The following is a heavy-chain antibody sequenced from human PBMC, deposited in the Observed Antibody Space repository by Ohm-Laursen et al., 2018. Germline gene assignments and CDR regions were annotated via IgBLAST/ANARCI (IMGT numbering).Heavy chain of an antibody. Sequence: ASVKVSCNASGYTFTSYYMHWVRQAPGQGLEWMGIINPSGVSTTYAQKFQGRVTMTRDTSTSTVYMELSSLRSEDTAVYYCASPASGYSYGTFDYWGQGTLVTVSS. CDR1: GYTFTSYY. D-gene: IGHD5-18*01. J-gene: IGHJ4*02. CDR3: ASPASGYSYGTFDY. V-gene: IGHV1-46*01. CDR2: INPSGVST.